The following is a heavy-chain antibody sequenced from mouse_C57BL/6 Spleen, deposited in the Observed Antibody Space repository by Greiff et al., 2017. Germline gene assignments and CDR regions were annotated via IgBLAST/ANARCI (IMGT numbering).Heavy chain of an antibody. Sequence: VQLQQPGAELVRPGSSVKLSCKASGYTFTSYWMHWVKQRPIQGLEWIGNIDPSDSETHYNQKFKDKATLTVDKSSSTAYMQLSSLTSEDSAVYYCARGDTTVVATDAMDYWGQGTSVTVSS. V-gene: IGHV1-52*01. CDR3: ARGDTTVVATDAMDY. CDR2: IDPSDSET. D-gene: IGHD1-1*01. J-gene: IGHJ4*01. CDR1: GYTFTSYW.